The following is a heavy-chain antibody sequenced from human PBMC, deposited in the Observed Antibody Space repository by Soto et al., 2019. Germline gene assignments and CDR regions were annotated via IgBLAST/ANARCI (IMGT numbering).Heavy chain of an antibody. V-gene: IGHV3-33*01. CDR2: IWYDGSNK. J-gene: IGHJ4*02. Sequence: QVQLVESGGGVVQPGRSLRLSCAASGFTFSSYGMHWVRQAPGKGLEWVAVIWYDGSNKYYADSVKGRFTISRDNSNNTLYLQMNSLRAEDTAVYYCARYDHYYDSSGYSYYFDYWGQGTLVTVSS. CDR3: ARYDHYYDSSGYSYYFDY. D-gene: IGHD3-22*01. CDR1: GFTFSSYG.